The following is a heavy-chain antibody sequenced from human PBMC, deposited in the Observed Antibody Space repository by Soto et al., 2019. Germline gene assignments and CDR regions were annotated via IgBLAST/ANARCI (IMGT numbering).Heavy chain of an antibody. J-gene: IGHJ4*02. CDR3: AKGTRGYSSSPDY. CDR1: GFTFCSYG. Sequence: PGGSLTLSCAASGFTFCSYGMHWVRQAPGKGLEWVAVISYDGSNKYYADSVKGRFTNSRDNSKNTLYLQMNILRAEDTAVYYCAKGTRGYSSSPDYWGQGTLVTVSS. D-gene: IGHD6-13*01. V-gene: IGHV3-30*18. CDR2: ISYDGSNK.